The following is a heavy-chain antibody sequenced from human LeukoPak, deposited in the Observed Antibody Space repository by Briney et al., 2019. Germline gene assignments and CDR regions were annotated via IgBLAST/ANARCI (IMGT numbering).Heavy chain of an antibody. J-gene: IGHJ4*02. V-gene: IGHV4-39*07. CDR1: GDSISSSGCY. CDR3: ARTYSSGQGAYY. Sequence: SETLSLTCTVSGDSISSSGCYWGWLRQPPGMGLERIGSIHNSGTTYFNPSLKSRVTISVDASKNQFSLKLSSVAAADTAIYYCARTYSSGQGAYYWGQGTLVTV. CDR2: IHNSGTT. D-gene: IGHD3-22*01.